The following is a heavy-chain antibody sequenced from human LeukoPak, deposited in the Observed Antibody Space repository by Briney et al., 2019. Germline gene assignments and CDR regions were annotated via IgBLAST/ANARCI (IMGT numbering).Heavy chain of an antibody. CDR1: GVSISSGSYY. CDR2: IYTSGST. Sequence: SETLSLTCTVSGVSISSGSYYWSWIRQPAGKGLEWIGRIYTSGSTNYNPSLKSRVTISVDTSKNQFSLKLSSVTAADTAVYYCARDQTYSGSGIYTYFDYWGQGILVTVSS. J-gene: IGHJ4*02. V-gene: IGHV4-61*02. CDR3: ARDQTYSGSGIYTYFDY. D-gene: IGHD3-10*01.